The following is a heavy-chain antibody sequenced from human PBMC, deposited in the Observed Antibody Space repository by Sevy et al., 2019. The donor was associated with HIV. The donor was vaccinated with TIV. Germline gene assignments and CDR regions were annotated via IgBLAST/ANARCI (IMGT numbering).Heavy chain of an antibody. CDR2: IIPIFGTA. CDR3: ARDTIPATNCTGGVCYSAYYYYYGMDV. D-gene: IGHD2-8*02. V-gene: IGHV1-69*13. CDR1: GGTFSSYA. Sequence: ASVKVSCKASGGTFSSYAISWVRQAPGQGLEWMGGIIPIFGTANYAQKFQGRVTITADESTSTAYMELSSLRSEDTAGYYCARDTIPATNCTGGVCYSAYYYYYGMDVWGQGTTVTVSS. J-gene: IGHJ6*02.